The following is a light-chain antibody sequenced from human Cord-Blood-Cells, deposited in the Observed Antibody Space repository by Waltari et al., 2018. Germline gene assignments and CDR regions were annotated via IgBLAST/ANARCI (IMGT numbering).Light chain of an antibody. CDR3: SSYTSSSTWV. CDR2: DVS. V-gene: IGLV2-14*03. J-gene: IGLJ3*02. CDR1: SSDVGGYNY. Sequence: QSALTQPASVSGSPGQSLTISCTGTSSDVGGYNYVSWYQQHPGKAPKLMIYDVSNRPSGVSNRFSGSKSGNTASLTISGLQAEDEVDYYCSSYTSSSTWVFGGGTKLTVL.